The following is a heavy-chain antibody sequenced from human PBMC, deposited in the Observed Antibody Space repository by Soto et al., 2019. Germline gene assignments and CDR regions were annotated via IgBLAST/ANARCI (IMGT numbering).Heavy chain of an antibody. CDR1: GGSFSGYY. Sequence: SETLSLTCAVYGGSFSGYYWSWIRQPPGKGLEWIGEINHSGSTNYNPSLKSRVTISLDTSKNQFSLTLSAVTAADTAMYYCSTRAYDTNGYYRFDPWGQGTLVTVSS. CDR2: INHSGST. CDR3: STRAYDTNGYYRFDP. V-gene: IGHV4-34*01. D-gene: IGHD3-22*01. J-gene: IGHJ5*01.